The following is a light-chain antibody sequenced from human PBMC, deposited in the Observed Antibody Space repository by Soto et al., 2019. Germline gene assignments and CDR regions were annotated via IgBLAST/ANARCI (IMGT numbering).Light chain of an antibody. CDR1: QSVSSSY. V-gene: IGKV3-20*01. CDR2: GAS. J-gene: IGKJ2*01. Sequence: EIVLTQSPGTLSLSPGERATLSCRASQSVSSSYLAWYQQKPGQAPRLIIYGASDRATGIPDRFSGSGSGKDFNLTISRLEPEDFAVYYCQQYGSSPYTFGQGTKMEIK. CDR3: QQYGSSPYT.